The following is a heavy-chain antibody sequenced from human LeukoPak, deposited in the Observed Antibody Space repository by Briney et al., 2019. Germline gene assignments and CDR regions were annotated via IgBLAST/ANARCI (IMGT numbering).Heavy chain of an antibody. V-gene: IGHV4-4*07. D-gene: IGHD3-22*01. CDR1: GASISGYY. CDR2: IYTTGST. Sequence: PSETLSLTCSVSGASISGYYWTWIRQPAGRGLEWIGRIYTTGSTKYNPSLKSPVIMSVDTSKNQFSLKLSSVTAADTAVYYCASYTIPYDSSGYYEINWFDPWGQGTLVTVSS. CDR3: ASYTIPYDSSGYYEINWFDP. J-gene: IGHJ5*02.